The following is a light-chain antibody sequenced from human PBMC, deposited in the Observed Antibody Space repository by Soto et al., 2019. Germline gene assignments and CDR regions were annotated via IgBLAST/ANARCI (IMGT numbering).Light chain of an antibody. CDR2: GAS. CDR3: QQYNNWPWT. CDR1: QRVSLC. V-gene: IGKV3-15*01. J-gene: IGKJ1*01. Sequence: EILLTQSPATLSVSLGDSATLSCRARQRVSLCLAWFQLRPGQPPRLLIYGASTRATDIPARFSGSGSGTDFTLTISSLQSEDFAVYYCQQYNNWPWTFGQGTKVDIK.